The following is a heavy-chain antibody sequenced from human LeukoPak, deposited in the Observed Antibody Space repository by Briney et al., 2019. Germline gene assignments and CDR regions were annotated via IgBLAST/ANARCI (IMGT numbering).Heavy chain of an antibody. CDR3: ARDSSGYYYQPNDAFDI. V-gene: IGHV4-34*01. CDR2: INHSGST. D-gene: IGHD3-22*01. CDR1: GGSFSGYY. Sequence: PSETLSLTCAVYGGSFSGYYWSWIRQPPGKGLEWIGEINHSGSTNYNPSLKSRVTISVDTSKNQFSLKLSSVTAADTAVYYCARDSSGYYYQPNDAFDIWGQGTMVTVSS. J-gene: IGHJ3*02.